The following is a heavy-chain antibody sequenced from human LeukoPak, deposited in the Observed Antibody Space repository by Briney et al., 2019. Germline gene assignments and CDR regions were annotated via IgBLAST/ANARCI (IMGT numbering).Heavy chain of an antibody. CDR2: IIPIFGTA. V-gene: IGHV1-69*01. Sequence: SVKVSCKASGGTFSSYAISWVRQAPGQGLEWMGGIIPIFGTANYAQKFQGRVTITADVSTSTTYMELNSLRSEDTAVYYCARDLSGTYYNWFDPWGQGTLVTVSS. CDR1: GGTFSSYA. J-gene: IGHJ5*02. D-gene: IGHD1-26*01. CDR3: ARDLSGTYYNWFDP.